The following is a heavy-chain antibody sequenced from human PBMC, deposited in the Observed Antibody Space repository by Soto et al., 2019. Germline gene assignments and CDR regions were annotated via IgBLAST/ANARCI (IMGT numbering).Heavy chain of an antibody. CDR3: ATVSIWGSYRYSAFDI. CDR1: GYTLTELS. V-gene: IGHV1-24*01. J-gene: IGHJ3*02. Sequence: QVQLVQSGAEVKKPGASVKVSCKVSGYTLTELSMHWVRQAPGKGLEWMGGFDPEDGETIYAQKFQGRVTMTEDTSTDTAYMELSSLRSEDTAVYYCATVSIWGSYRYSAFDIWGQGTMVTVSS. D-gene: IGHD3-16*02. CDR2: FDPEDGET.